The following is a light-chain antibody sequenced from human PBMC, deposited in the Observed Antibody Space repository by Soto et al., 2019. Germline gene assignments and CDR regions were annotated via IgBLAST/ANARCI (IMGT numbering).Light chain of an antibody. V-gene: IGKV3-11*01. J-gene: IGKJ1*01. CDR1: QSVTSSY. CDR3: QQRSSWPWT. CDR2: DAS. Sequence: EIVLTQSPGTLSLSPGERATLSFRASQSVTSSYLTWYQQKPGQAPRLLISDASNRATGIPARFSGSGSGTDFTLTISSLEPEDFAVYYCQQRSSWPWTFGQGTKVDIK.